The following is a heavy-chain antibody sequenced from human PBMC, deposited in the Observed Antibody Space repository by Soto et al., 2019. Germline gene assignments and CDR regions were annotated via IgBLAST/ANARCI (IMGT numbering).Heavy chain of an antibody. V-gene: IGHV3-7*03. CDR2: INSDGSQT. CDR1: GFTFTSYW. D-gene: IGHD3-22*01. Sequence: PGGSLRLSCAASGFTFTSYWMDWVRQVPGKGLEWVANINSDGSQTYYVESVRGRFTVARDNAKNSLYLQINSLRAEDAAVYYCARDLKTNQLLVNWFDSWGQGTLVTVSS. J-gene: IGHJ5*01. CDR3: ARDLKTNQLLVNWFDS.